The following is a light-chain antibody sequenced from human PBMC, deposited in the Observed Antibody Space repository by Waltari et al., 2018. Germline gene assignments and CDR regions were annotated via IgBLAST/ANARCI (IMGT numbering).Light chain of an antibody. V-gene: IGKV1-39*01. J-gene: IGKJ1*01. CDR1: RSISGY. Sequence: DIQMTQSPSSLAASVGDRVTITCRASRSISGYLNWYQQKSGKAPDLLIFGASTLHSGVPSRFSGSGSGTDFTLTISSLQPDDFATYYCQQSYGIPWTFGEGTKVEIK. CDR3: QQSYGIPWT. CDR2: GAS.